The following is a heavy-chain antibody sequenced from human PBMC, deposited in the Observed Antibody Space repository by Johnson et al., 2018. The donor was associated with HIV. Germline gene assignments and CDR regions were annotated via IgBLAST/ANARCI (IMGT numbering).Heavy chain of an antibody. CDR2: IKQDGRDK. Sequence: VESRGGQVKPGGSLRVSCTDSGFTFSSYWRSWVRQAPVTGLEWVANIKQDGRDKKHLDFMKGRLTISRDNAKNSLYLQMNSLRAEDTALYYCSSSAPGLLPNDAFDIWGQGTMVTVSS. D-gene: IGHD2-15*01. CDR3: SSSAPGLLPNDAFDI. V-gene: IGHV3-7*01. J-gene: IGHJ3*02. CDR1: GFTFSSYW.